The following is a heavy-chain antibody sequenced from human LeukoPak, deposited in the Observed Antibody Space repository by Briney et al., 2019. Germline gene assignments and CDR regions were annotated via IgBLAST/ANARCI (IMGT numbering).Heavy chain of an antibody. V-gene: IGHV3-23*01. CDR3: VRGVED. D-gene: IGHD1-1*01. J-gene: IGHJ4*02. Sequence: GGSLRLSCAASGFTFSTYAMSWVRQAPGKGLEWVSAISGSGGSTYYADTYYADSVKGRFTISRDNAKKTLYLQMNSLRVEDTAVYYCVRGVEDWGQGTLVTVSS. CDR1: GFTFSTYA. CDR2: ISGSGGSTYYADT.